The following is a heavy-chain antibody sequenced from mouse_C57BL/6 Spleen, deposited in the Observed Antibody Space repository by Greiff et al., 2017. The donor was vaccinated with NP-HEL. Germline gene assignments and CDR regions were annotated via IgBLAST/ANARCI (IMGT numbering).Heavy chain of an antibody. V-gene: IGHV1-64*01. Sequence: VQLQESGAELVKPGASVKLSCKASGYTFTSYWMHWVKQRPGQGLEWIGMIHPNSGSTNYNEKFKSKATLTVDKSSSTAYMQLSSLTSEDSAVYYCAIITTVVGYWGQGTTLTVSS. D-gene: IGHD1-1*01. CDR2: IHPNSGST. CDR1: GYTFTSYW. J-gene: IGHJ2*01. CDR3: AIITTVVGY.